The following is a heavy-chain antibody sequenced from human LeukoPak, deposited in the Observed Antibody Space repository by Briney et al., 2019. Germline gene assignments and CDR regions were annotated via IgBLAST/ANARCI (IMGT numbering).Heavy chain of an antibody. D-gene: IGHD2-21*02. Sequence: ASVKVSCRASGYTFSSYGIAWVRQAPGQGLEWMGRVSTFHPYTNYAQKFQGRVIMTTDTSTTTAYMELRSLTSDDTAIYYCARDHPAYCGGDCYKYYYDYWGQGTLVTVSS. CDR1: GYTFSSYG. CDR2: VSTFHPYT. V-gene: IGHV1-18*01. CDR3: ARDHPAYCGGDCYKYYYDY. J-gene: IGHJ4*02.